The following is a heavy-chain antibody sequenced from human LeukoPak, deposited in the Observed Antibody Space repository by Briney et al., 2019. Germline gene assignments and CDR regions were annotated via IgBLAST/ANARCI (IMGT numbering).Heavy chain of an antibody. CDR3: ARGGSYLSAFDI. D-gene: IGHD1-26*01. J-gene: IGHJ3*02. CDR1: GFTVSSNY. V-gene: IGHV3-53*01. Sequence: GGSLRLSCTVSGFTVSSNYMSWVRQAPGKGLEGVSIIYSGGSTFYADSVKGRFTISRDNSKNTLYLQMNSLRAEDTAVYYCARGGSYLSAFDIWGQGTMVTVSS. CDR2: IYSGGST.